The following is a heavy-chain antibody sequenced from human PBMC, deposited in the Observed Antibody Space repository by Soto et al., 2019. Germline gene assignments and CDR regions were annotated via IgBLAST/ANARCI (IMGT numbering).Heavy chain of an antibody. Sequence: GGSLRLSCAASGFTFSSYWMHWVRQAPGKGLVWVSRIKSDGSSTNYADSVQGRFTISRDNAKNTLYLQMNSLRAEDTAVYYCARDHSYYDSSGFEYFDYWGQGTLVTVS. CDR1: GFTFSSYW. CDR3: ARDHSYYDSSGFEYFDY. CDR2: IKSDGSST. D-gene: IGHD3-22*01. J-gene: IGHJ4*02. V-gene: IGHV3-74*01.